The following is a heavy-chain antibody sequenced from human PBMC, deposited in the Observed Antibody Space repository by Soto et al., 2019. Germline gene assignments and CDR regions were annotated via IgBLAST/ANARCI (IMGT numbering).Heavy chain of an antibody. V-gene: IGHV3-48*03. CDR3: ARDDYSNYNWFDP. D-gene: IGHD4-4*01. Sequence: GGSLRLSCAASGFTFYTYEMNWVRQAPGKGLEWVSYISSSGSTTYYADSVKGRFTISRDNAKNSLYLQLNSLRAEDTAVYYCARDDYSNYNWFDPWGQGTMVTVSS. CDR2: ISSSGSTT. CDR1: GFTFYTYE. J-gene: IGHJ5*02.